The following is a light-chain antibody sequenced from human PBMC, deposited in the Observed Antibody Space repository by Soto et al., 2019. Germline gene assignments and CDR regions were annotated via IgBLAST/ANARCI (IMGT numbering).Light chain of an antibody. CDR3: QQYYSYPWT. CDR2: KAI. Sequence: DIVLTQSPSTLSASVGDRVTITCRASQTVDSWVAWYQQKPGKAPRLLIYKAISLETGVPSRFSGSGFGTEFTLTISSLQPDDFATYYCQQYYSYPWTFGQGTKVDIK. V-gene: IGKV1-5*03. CDR1: QTVDSW. J-gene: IGKJ1*01.